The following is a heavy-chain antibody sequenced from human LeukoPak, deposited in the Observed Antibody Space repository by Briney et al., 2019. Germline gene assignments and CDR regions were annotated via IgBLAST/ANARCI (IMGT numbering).Heavy chain of an antibody. CDR2: IYYSGST. J-gene: IGHJ3*02. V-gene: IGHV4-30-4*01. Sequence: SETLSLTCTVSGGSISSADYYWSWIRQPPGKGLEWIGYIYYSGSTYSNPSLKSRVTMSVDTSKNQFSLKLSSVTAADTAVYYCARSFGKIVVVDDAFDIWGQRTKVTVSS. CDR3: ARSFGKIVVVDDAFDI. CDR1: GGSISSADYY. D-gene: IGHD3-22*01.